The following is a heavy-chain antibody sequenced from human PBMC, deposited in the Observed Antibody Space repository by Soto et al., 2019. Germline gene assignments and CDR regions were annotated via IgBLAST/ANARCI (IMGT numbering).Heavy chain of an antibody. CDR3: AKTRVGFRRWLQFNWFDP. D-gene: IGHD5-12*01. CDR1: GFTFSSYA. CDR2: ISGSGGST. J-gene: IGHJ5*02. Sequence: EVQLLESGGGLVQPGGSLRLSCAASGFTFSSYAMSWVRQAPGKGLEWVSAISGSGGSTYYADSVKGRFTISRDNSKNTLYLQMNSLRAEDTAVYYCAKTRVGFRRWLQFNWFDPWGQGTLVTVSS. V-gene: IGHV3-23*01.